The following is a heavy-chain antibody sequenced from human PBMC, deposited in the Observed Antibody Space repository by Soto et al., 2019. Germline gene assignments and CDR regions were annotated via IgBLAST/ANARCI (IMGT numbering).Heavy chain of an antibody. CDR2: IYQSGTS. CDR3: ARDRTSTMLRGAGGMDV. V-gene: IGHV4-38-2*02. Sequence: SETLSLTCAVSGYFIRNGYYWGWVRHSPGKGLEWLGRIYQSGTSHYSPSLKSRVTISIDTSKNQVSLNLTSVTAADTAVYFCARDRTSTMLRGAGGMDVWGRGTTVTVSS. D-gene: IGHD3-10*01. CDR1: GYFIRNGYY. J-gene: IGHJ6*02.